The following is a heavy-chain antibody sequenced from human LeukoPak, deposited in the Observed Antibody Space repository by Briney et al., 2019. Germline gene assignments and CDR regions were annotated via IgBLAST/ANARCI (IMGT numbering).Heavy chain of an antibody. CDR3: ATDQSR. CDR2: MNPKTGYT. Sequence: ASVKVSCKASGYTFTNYHIIWVRQAAGQGLEWMGWMNPKTGYTVYAQKFRGRVTMTRYTSINTAYMELSSLRSEDTAVYYCATDQSRWGQGTLVTVSS. V-gene: IGHV1-8*01. CDR1: GYTFTNYH. J-gene: IGHJ4*02.